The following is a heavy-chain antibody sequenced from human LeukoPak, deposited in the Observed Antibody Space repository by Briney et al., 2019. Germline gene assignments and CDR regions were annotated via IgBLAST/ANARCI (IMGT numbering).Heavy chain of an antibody. V-gene: IGHV4-59*08. CDR3: ARLEMATPYDAFDI. CDR1: GGSISSYY. Sequence: PSETLSLTCTVSGGSISSYYWSWIRQPPGKGLEWIGYIYDSGSTNYNPSLKSRVTISVDTSENQFSLKLSSVTAADAAVYYCARLEMATPYDAFDIWGQGTMVTVSS. D-gene: IGHD5-24*01. J-gene: IGHJ3*02. CDR2: IYDSGST.